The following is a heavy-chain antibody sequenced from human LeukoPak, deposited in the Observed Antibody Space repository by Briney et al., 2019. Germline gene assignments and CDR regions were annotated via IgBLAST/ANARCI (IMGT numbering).Heavy chain of an antibody. CDR3: AKGGSPGGPVDY. CDR2: ISYDGSNK. J-gene: IGHJ4*02. V-gene: IGHV3-30*18. CDR1: GFTFSSYG. D-gene: IGHD1-26*01. Sequence: GGSLRLSCAASGFTFSSYGMHWVCQAPGKGLEWVAVISYDGSNKYYADSVKGRFTISRDNSKNTLYLQMNSLRAEDTAVYYCAKGGSPGGPVDYWGQGTLVTVSS.